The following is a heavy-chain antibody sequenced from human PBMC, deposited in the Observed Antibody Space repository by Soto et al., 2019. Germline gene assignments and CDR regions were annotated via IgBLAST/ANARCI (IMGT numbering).Heavy chain of an antibody. V-gene: IGHV3-48*02. CDR2: ISSSSSTI. CDR1: GFTFSSYS. CDR3: ARDLGYSYGYHYYYGMDV. J-gene: IGHJ6*02. Sequence: EVQLVESGGGLVQPGGSLRLSCAASGFTFSSYSMNWVRQAPGKGLEWVSYISSSSSTIYYADSVKGRFTISRDNAKNSLYLQMNSLRDEDTAVYYCARDLGYSYGYHYYYGMDVWGQGTTVTVSS. D-gene: IGHD5-18*01.